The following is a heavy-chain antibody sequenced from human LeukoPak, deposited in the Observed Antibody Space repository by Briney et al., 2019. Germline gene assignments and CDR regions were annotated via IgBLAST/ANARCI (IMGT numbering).Heavy chain of an antibody. Sequence: SGGSLRLSCAASGFTFSSYEMNWVRQAPGKGLEWVSYISSSGSTIYYADSVKGRFTISRDNAKNSLYLQMNSLRAEDTALYYCARREGSGWYRYYYYYYMDVWGKGTTVTVSS. CDR2: ISSSGSTI. CDR3: ARREGSGWYRYYYYYYMDV. J-gene: IGHJ6*03. V-gene: IGHV3-48*03. CDR1: GFTFSSYE. D-gene: IGHD6-19*01.